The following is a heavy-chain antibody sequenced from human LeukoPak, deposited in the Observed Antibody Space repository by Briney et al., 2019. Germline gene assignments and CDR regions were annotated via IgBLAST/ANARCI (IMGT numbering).Heavy chain of an antibody. V-gene: IGHV1-2*02. Sequence: ASVKVSCKASGGTFSSYIINWVRQAPGQGLEWMGWINPNSGGTNYAQKFQGRVTMTRDTSISTAYMELSRLRSDDTAVYYCARGTTVDYWGQGTLVTVSS. D-gene: IGHD2/OR15-2a*01. J-gene: IGHJ4*02. CDR3: ARGTTVDY. CDR2: INPNSGGT. CDR1: GGTFSSYI.